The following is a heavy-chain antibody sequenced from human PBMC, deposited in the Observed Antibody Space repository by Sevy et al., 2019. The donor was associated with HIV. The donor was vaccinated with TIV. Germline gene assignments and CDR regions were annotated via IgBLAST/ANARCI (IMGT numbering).Heavy chain of an antibody. CDR3: TRQGNYYDSSGYYPHDAFDI. Sequence: GGSLRLSCAASGFTFSGSAMHWVRQASGKGLEWVGRIRSKANSYATEYAASVKGRFTISRDESKNTAYLQMNSLKTEDTAVYYCTRQGNYYDSSGYYPHDAFDIWGQGTMVTVSS. V-gene: IGHV3-73*01. J-gene: IGHJ3*02. CDR2: IRSKANSYAT. D-gene: IGHD3-22*01. CDR1: GFTFSGSA.